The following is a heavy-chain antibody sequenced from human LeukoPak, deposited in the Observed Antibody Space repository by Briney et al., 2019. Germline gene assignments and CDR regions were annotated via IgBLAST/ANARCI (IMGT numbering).Heavy chain of an antibody. CDR3: ARDWYYYDSSGYSIFDY. Sequence: GASVKVSCKASGYTFTSYYMHWVRQAPGQGLEWMGIINPSGGSTSYAQKFQGRVTTTRDTSTSTVYMELSILRSEDTAVYCCARDWYYYDSSGYSIFDYWGQRTLVTVSS. CDR1: GYTFTSYY. V-gene: IGHV1-46*01. D-gene: IGHD3-22*01. CDR2: INPSGGST. J-gene: IGHJ4*02.